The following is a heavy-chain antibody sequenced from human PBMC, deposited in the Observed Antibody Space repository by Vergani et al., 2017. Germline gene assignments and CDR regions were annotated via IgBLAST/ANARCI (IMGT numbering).Heavy chain of an antibody. V-gene: IGHV3-21*01. CDR3: ARETDCSGGSCYSDVYQGMDV. CDR2: ISSSSSYI. J-gene: IGHJ6*02. Sequence: EVQLLESGGGLVQPGGSLRLSCAASGFTFSSYAMSWVRQAPGKGLEWVSAISSSSSYIYYADSVKGRFTISRDNAKNSLYLQMNSLRAEDTAVYYCARETDCSGGSCYSDVYQGMDVWGQGTTVTVSS. D-gene: IGHD2-15*01. CDR1: GFTFSSYA.